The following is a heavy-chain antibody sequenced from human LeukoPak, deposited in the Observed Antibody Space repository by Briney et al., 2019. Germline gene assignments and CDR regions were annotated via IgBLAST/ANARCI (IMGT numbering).Heavy chain of an antibody. CDR2: IIPIFGTA. CDR1: GGTFSSYA. D-gene: IGHD6-19*01. Sequence: ASVKVSCKASGGTFSSYAISWVRQAPGQGLEWVGGIIPIFGTANYAQKFQGRVTITAGESTSTAYMELSSLRSEDTAVYYCATRTTLYSSGWYSDYWGQGTLVTVSS. CDR3: ATRTTLYSSGWYSDY. J-gene: IGHJ4*02. V-gene: IGHV1-69*13.